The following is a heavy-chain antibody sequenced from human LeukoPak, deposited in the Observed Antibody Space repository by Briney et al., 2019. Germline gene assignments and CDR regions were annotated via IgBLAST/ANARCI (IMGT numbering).Heavy chain of an antibody. D-gene: IGHD2-8*01. V-gene: IGHV3-7*01. CDR3: ARVSYYPHDDFDI. J-gene: IGHJ3*02. CDR2: IKQDGSEK. CDR1: GFTFSSYW. Sequence: GGSLRLSCAASGFTFSSYWMNWVRQAPGMGLEWVAKIKQDGSEKYYVDSVKGRFTISRDNAKNSLYLQMNTLRAEDTALYYCARVSYYPHDDFDIWCQGTMVTVSS.